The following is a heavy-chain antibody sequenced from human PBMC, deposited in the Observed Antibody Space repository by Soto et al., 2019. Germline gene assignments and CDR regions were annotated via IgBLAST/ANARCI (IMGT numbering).Heavy chain of an antibody. CDR3: ARGGHDFWSGPFDY. Sequence: PAETKSLTCPFAAFSTSYYYCNLLRTPAGKGLEWIGRIDSSGSINYSPSLKSRVTMSVDTSENQFSLKLSSVTAADTAVYYCARGGHDFWSGPFDYWGQGPQVTVSS. V-gene: IGHV4-4*07. CDR1: AFSTSYYY. CDR2: IDSSGSI. J-gene: IGHJ4*02. D-gene: IGHD3-3*01.